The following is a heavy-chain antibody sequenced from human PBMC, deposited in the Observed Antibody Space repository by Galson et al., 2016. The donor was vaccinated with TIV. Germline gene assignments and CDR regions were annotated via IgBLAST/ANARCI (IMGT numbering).Heavy chain of an antibody. Sequence: SLRLSRAASGCTFSSWHMDWVRQAPGEGLEWISFITYTSATIYYADAVKGRFTVSRDNAKNSLYLQMNSLRADDTVMYYCARPGHYDGERRGAFDRWGQGTMVTVS. V-gene: IGHV3-48*04. D-gene: IGHD4-23*01. CDR1: GCTFSSWH. CDR2: ITYTSATI. J-gene: IGHJ3*01. CDR3: ARPGHYDGERRGAFDR.